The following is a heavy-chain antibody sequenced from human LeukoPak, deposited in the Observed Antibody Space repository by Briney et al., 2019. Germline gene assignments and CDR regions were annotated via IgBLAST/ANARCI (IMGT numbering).Heavy chain of an antibody. V-gene: IGHV5-51*01. CDR1: GSSFTNYW. CDR3: ARRDNCGGTNCYTFDY. D-gene: IGHD2-21*01. CDR2: IYPGDSDT. J-gene: IGHJ4*02. Sequence: AGESLQISCKGSGSSFTNYWVGWVRPLPGKGLEWMGIIYPGDSDTRYSPSFQGQVTISADKSISTAYVQWSSLKASDTAMYYCARRDNCGGTNCYTFDYWGQGTLVTVSS.